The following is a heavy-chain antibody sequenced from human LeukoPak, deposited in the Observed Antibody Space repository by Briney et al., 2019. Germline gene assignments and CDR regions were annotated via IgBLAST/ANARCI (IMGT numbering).Heavy chain of an antibody. CDR1: GGSISSNY. V-gene: IGHV4-4*07. D-gene: IGHD2-15*01. J-gene: IGHJ4*02. CDR3: AGRVVVAANIYYFDY. Sequence: KPSETLSLTCTVSGGSISSNYWSWIRQPAGKGLEWIGRIYTSGSTNYNPSLKSRVTMSVDTSKNQFSLKLSSVTAADTAVYYCAGRVVVAANIYYFDYWGQGTLVTVSS. CDR2: IYTSGST.